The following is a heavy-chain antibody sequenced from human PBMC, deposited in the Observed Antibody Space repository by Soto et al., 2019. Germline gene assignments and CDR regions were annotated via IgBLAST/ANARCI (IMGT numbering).Heavy chain of an antibody. D-gene: IGHD1-26*01. CDR1: GYTFSRYG. Sequence: AAVKVSCKASGYTFSRYGISWVRQAPGQGLEWMGWISAYTGKTNYAQKLQGRVTMTTDTSTSTAYMEVRSLRSDDTAVYYCARDLDSGSYYFDYWGQGTLVTVSS. CDR2: ISAYTGKT. V-gene: IGHV1-18*04. CDR3: ARDLDSGSYYFDY. J-gene: IGHJ4*02.